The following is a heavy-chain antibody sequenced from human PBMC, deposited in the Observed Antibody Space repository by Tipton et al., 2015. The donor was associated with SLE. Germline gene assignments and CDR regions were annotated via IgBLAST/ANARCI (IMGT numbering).Heavy chain of an antibody. CDR3: ARGASLSIAAPAFSDD. D-gene: IGHD6-6*01. V-gene: IGHV3-66*02. CDR2: IYSGGST. CDR1: GFTVSSNY. Sequence: SLRLSCAASGFTVSSNYMSWVRQAPGKGLEWVSVIYSGGSTYYADSVKGRFTISRDNSKNTLYLQMNSLRAEDTAVYYCARGASLSIAAPAFSDDWGQGTLVTVSS. J-gene: IGHJ4*02.